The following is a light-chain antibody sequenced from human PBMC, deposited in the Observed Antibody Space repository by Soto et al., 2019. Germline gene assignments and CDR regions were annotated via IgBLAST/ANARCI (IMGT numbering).Light chain of an antibody. CDR1: QGISTY. J-gene: IGKJ1*01. V-gene: IGKV1-8*01. CDR2: AAS. CDR3: QQYYNYPRAWT. Sequence: IRMTQSPSSLSASTGDRVTITCRASQGISTYLAWYQQKPGKAPKLLIYAASTLQSEVPSRFSGSGSGTDFTLTISCLQSEDFATYYCQQYYNYPRAWTFGQGTKVEIK.